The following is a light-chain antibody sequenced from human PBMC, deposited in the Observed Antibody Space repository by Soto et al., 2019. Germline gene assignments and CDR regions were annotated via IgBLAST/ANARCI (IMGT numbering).Light chain of an antibody. Sequence: DIKMSQSPSSLSASIGDRVTLSCRASQGISRWLAWYQQKPGKAPKSLIFAASTLQSGVPSRFSGSGSGTDFTLTISSLQSEDFATYYCQQYGSFPATFGQRTKAAIK. CDR2: AAS. CDR1: QGISRW. V-gene: IGKV1D-16*01. CDR3: QQYGSFPAT. J-gene: IGKJ1*01.